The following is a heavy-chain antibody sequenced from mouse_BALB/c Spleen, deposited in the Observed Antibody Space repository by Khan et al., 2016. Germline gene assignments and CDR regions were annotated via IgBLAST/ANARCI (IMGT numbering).Heavy chain of an antibody. V-gene: IGHV1-80*01. D-gene: IGHD2-2*01. CDR3: ARSGYGYDY. CDR1: GYAFSIYW. Sequence: QVQLKQSGAELVRPGSSVKISCKASGYAFSIYWMNWVKQRPGQGLEWIGQIYPGDGDTDYNGKFKDKATLTADKSSSTAYMQLSSLTSEDSAVYFCARSGYGYDYWGQGNTLSVSS. CDR2: IYPGDGDT. J-gene: IGHJ2*01.